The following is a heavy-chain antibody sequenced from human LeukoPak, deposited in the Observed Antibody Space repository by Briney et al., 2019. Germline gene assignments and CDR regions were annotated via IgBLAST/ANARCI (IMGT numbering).Heavy chain of an antibody. V-gene: IGHV4-34*01. CDR1: GGSFSGYY. CDR2: INHSGST. J-gene: IGHJ5*02. CDR3: ARVQNYDYVWGSYRPNWFDP. Sequence: SETLSLTCAVYGGSFSGYYWSWIRQPPGKGLEWIGEINHSGSTNYNPSLKSRVTISVDTSKNQFSLKLSSVTAADTAVYYCARVQNYDYVWGSYRPNWFDPWGQGTLVTVSP. D-gene: IGHD3-16*02.